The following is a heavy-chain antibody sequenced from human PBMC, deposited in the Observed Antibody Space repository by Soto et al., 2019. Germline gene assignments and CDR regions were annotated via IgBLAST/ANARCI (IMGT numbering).Heavy chain of an antibody. Sequence: ASVQVSCKASGYTITSYGISWVRQAPGQGLEWMGWISAYNGNTNYAQKLQGRVTMTTDTSTSTAYMELRSLRSDDTAVYYCARVQIVVVPAAPPTNFDYWGQGTLVTVSS. D-gene: IGHD2-2*01. CDR3: ARVQIVVVPAAPPTNFDY. CDR1: GYTITSYG. CDR2: ISAYNGNT. J-gene: IGHJ4*02. V-gene: IGHV1-18*01.